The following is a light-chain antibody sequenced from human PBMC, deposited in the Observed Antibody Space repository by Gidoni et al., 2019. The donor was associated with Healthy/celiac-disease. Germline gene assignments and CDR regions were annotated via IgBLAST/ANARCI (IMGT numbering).Light chain of an antibody. CDR2: GAS. J-gene: IGKJ1*01. CDR3: QQYGSSPTWT. CDR1: QSVSGSY. Sequence: EIVLTQSPGTLSLSPGERATLSCRASQSVSGSYLAWYQLKPGQAPRLLVYGASSRATGIPDRFSGSGSGTDFTLTISRLEPEDFAVYYCQQYGSSPTWTFGQGTKVEIK. V-gene: IGKV3-20*01.